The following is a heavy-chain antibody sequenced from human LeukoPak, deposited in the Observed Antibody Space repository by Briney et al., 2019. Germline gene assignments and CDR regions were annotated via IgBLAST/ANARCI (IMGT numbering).Heavy chain of an antibody. CDR1: GFTFSSYG. D-gene: IGHD3-10*01. Sequence: PGGSLRLSCAASGFTFSSYGMHWVRQAPGKGLEWVAFIRYDGSNKYYADSVKGRFTISRDNSKNTLYLQLNSLRVEDTAVYYCARGYYYGSGSYLSFWGQGTLVTVSS. V-gene: IGHV3-30*02. CDR3: ARGYYYGSGSYLSF. CDR2: IRYDGSNK. J-gene: IGHJ4*02.